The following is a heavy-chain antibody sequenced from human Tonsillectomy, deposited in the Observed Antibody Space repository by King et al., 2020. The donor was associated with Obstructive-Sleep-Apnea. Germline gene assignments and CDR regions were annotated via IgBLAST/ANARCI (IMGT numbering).Heavy chain of an antibody. D-gene: IGHD2-21*02. V-gene: IGHV3-30*04. CDR2: ISDDGSDK. Sequence: VQLVDSGGGVVQPGRSLRLSCAASGFTFSSYGMHWVRQAPGKGLEWVAFISDDGSDKDFAESVKGRFTISRDNSKNTLYLQMNSLRAEDTAIYYCARDGELVVTAILYFDYWGQGTLVTVSS. J-gene: IGHJ4*02. CDR3: ARDGELVVTAILYFDY. CDR1: GFTFSSYG.